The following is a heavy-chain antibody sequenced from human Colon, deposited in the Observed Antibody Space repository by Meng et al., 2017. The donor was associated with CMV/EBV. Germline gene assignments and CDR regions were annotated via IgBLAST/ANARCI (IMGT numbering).Heavy chain of an antibody. V-gene: IGHV4-39*01. CDR2: IYYTGST. Sequence: CTVAGCSISSSNYYWGWIRQPPGKGLEWFGNIYYTGSTYYTPSLKSRVTMSVDKSKNQFSLKLSSMTAADTAVYYCARRRIVGASFDYWGQGTLVTVSS. CDR3: ARRRIVGASFDY. J-gene: IGHJ4*02. CDR1: GCSISSSNYY. D-gene: IGHD1-26*01.